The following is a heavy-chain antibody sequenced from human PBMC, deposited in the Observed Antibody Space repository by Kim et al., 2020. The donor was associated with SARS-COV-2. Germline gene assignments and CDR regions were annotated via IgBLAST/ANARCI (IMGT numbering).Heavy chain of an antibody. D-gene: IGHD6-19*01. J-gene: IGHJ1*01. CDR2: ISNDGDMK. Sequence: GGSLRLSCAVSGFTFNHSSMHWVRQAPGKGLEWVSRISNDGDMKYYEDTVKGRFTISIDKSKNTLYLQMNSLRTEDTALYFCVRASGWLPRDWSQATLVTNSS. CDR1: GFTFNHSS. CDR3: VRASGWLPRD. V-gene: IGHV3-43*02.